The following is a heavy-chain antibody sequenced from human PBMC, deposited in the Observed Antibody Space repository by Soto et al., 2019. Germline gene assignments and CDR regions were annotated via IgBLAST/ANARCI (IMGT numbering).Heavy chain of an antibody. CDR1: GFIFDDYV. CDR3: TKWPGNAQSNFEH. CDR2: IRNKASGGTT. J-gene: IGHJ4*02. D-gene: IGHD5-12*01. V-gene: IGHV3-49*04. Sequence: GGSLRLSCTASGFIFDDYVMTWVRQAPGKGLEFVGSIRNKASGGTTEYAASVKGRFTISRDDSKSIAYLQMNSLKTEDTAVYYCTKWPGNAQSNFEHWGQGTQVTVSS.